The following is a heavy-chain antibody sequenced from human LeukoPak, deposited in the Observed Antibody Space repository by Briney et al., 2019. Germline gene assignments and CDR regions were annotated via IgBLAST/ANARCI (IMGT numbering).Heavy chain of an antibody. CDR1: GGSLSNYY. Sequence: SETLSLTCTVSGGSLSNYYWSWVRQAAGKGLEWIGRIYTSGSTDYNPSLKSRVTMSVNTSKNQFSLKLSSVTAADTAAYYCVRGGLYYYYMDVWGKGTTVTVSS. V-gene: IGHV4-4*07. CDR3: VRGGLYYYYMDV. CDR2: IYTSGST. J-gene: IGHJ6*03.